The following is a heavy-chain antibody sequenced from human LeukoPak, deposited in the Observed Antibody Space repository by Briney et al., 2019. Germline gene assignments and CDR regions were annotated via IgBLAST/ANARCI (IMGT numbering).Heavy chain of an antibody. J-gene: IGHJ4*02. V-gene: IGHV4-34*01. D-gene: IGHD1-26*01. Sequence: SKTLSLTCAVYGGSFSGYYWSWIRQPPGKGLEWIGEINHSGSTNYNPSLKSRVTISVDTSKNQFSLKLSSVTAADTAVYYCARAAYSGSYHSDYWGQGTLVTVSS. CDR1: GGSFSGYY. CDR3: ARAAYSGSYHSDY. CDR2: INHSGST.